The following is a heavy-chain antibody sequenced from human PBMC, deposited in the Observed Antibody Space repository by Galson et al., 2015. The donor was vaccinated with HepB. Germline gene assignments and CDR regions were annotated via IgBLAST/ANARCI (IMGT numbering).Heavy chain of an antibody. Sequence: SLRLSCAASGFTFSLYNMIWVRQAPGQGLEWIAYISANSRTVCYADSVKGRLTISRDNARNSLFLQMNTLGADDTAVYFCVRQGLRREVFFDTWGQGILVTVSS. V-gene: IGHV3-48*01. CDR3: VRQGLRREVFFDT. CDR1: GFTFSLYN. J-gene: IGHJ4*02. CDR2: ISANSRTV.